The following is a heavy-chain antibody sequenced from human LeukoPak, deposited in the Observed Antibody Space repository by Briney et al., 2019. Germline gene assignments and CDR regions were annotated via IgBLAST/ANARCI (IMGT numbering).Heavy chain of an antibody. V-gene: IGHV4-39*01. CDR2: IYYSGST. CDR3: AKAGVRYFDSSGLYAFDF. D-gene: IGHD3-22*01. J-gene: IGHJ3*01. CDR1: GGSISSTSYY. Sequence: PSETLSLTCAVSGGSISSTSYYWAWIRQPPGKGLEWVGTIYYSGSTYHNPSLKSRVTLSVDTSRNQFSLRLSSVDAADTAVYYCAKAGVRYFDSSGLYAFDFWGQGTTVTVSS.